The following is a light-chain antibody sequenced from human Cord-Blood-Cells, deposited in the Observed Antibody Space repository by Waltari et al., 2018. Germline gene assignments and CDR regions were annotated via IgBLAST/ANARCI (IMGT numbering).Light chain of an antibody. CDR3: QQYNNWPRT. CDR1: QGVNCT. CDR2: GAS. Sequence: EIVLTQSPASLSVSPGESATLPCRASQGVNCTLAWYQQTPRPAPRLLIYGASTRATGIPARVSGSGSGTEFTLTISSLQSEDFAVYYCQQYNNWPRTFGQGTKVEIK. V-gene: IGKV3-15*01. J-gene: IGKJ1*01.